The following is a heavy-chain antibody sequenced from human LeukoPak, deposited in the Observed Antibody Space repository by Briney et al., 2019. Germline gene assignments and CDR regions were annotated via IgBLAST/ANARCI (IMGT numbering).Heavy chain of an antibody. CDR1: GFIFSSYA. CDR2: ISGGGGST. Sequence: PGGSLRLSCAASGFIFSSYAMSWVRQAPGKGLEWVSAISGGGGSTSYADSVKGRFTISGDNSKSLLYLQMNSLRVEDTAVYYCAKDRDTAVAFYFDYWGQGTLVTVSS. CDR3: AKDRDTAVAFYFDY. D-gene: IGHD5-18*01. V-gene: IGHV3-23*01. J-gene: IGHJ4*02.